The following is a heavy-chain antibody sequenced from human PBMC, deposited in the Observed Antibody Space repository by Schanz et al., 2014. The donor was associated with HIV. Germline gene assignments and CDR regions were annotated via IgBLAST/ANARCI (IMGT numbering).Heavy chain of an antibody. CDR1: GFTFSDYY. Sequence: VQLVESGGGLVKPGGSLRLSCAASGFTFSDYYMGWIRQAPGKGLEWISYISISGRTISYADSVKGRFTISRDNSKNTVYLQMNSLRPEDTAVYYCARMEQLIIGYYYGMDVWGQGTTVTVSS. CDR3: ARMEQLIIGYYYGMDV. J-gene: IGHJ6*02. V-gene: IGHV3-11*04. D-gene: IGHD3-16*01. CDR2: ISISGRTI.